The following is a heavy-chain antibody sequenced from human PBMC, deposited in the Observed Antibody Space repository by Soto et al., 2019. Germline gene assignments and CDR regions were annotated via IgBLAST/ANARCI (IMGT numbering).Heavy chain of an antibody. Sequence: GGSLRLSCAASGFTFSSYAMHWVRQAPGKGLEWVAVISYDGSNKYYADSVKGRFTISRDNSKNTLYLQMNSLRAEDTAVYYCAKAQMVYAIDFDPWGQGTLVTVSS. CDR3: AKAQMVYAIDFDP. J-gene: IGHJ5*02. D-gene: IGHD2-8*01. CDR2: ISYDGSNK. V-gene: IGHV3-30-3*01. CDR1: GFTFSSYA.